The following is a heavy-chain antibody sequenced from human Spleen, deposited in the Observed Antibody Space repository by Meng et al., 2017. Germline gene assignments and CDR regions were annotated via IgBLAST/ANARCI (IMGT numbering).Heavy chain of an antibody. D-gene: IGHD3-10*01. CDR3: ARDLGSGSYSHSFDY. CDR1: GFTFSSYG. Sequence: GESLKISCAASGFTFSSYGMHWVRQAPGKGLEWVAVIWYDGSNKYYADSVKGRFTISRDNSKNTLYLQMNSLRAEDTAVYYCARDLGSGSYSHSFDYWGQGTLVTVSS. J-gene: IGHJ4*02. CDR2: IWYDGSNK. V-gene: IGHV3-33*01.